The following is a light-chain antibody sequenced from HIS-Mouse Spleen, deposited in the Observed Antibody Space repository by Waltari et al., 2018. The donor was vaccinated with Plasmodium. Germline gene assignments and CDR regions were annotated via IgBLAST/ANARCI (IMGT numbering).Light chain of an antibody. Sequence: QSALTQPRPVSGSPGQSVTISCTATSSYVGGYNYVSWYQQHPGKAPKLMISDVSKRPSGVPDRFSGSKSGNTASLTISGLQAEDEADYYCCSYAGSYTYVFGTGTKVTVL. CDR1: SSYVGGYNY. CDR3: CSYAGSYTYV. CDR2: DVS. V-gene: IGLV2-11*01. J-gene: IGLJ1*01.